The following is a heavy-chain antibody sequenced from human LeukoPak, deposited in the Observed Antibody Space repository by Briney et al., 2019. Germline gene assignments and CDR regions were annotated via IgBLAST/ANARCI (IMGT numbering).Heavy chain of an antibody. Sequence: SETLSLTCTVSGGSISSSIYYWGWIGQPPGKGLEWIGSVYYSGSTYYNPSLKSRVTISVDTSKNQFSLKLSSVTAADTAVYYCARHSPLSLLLWFGELNYFDYWGQGTLVTVSS. V-gene: IGHV4-39*01. D-gene: IGHD3-10*01. J-gene: IGHJ4*02. CDR2: VYYSGST. CDR1: GGSISSSIYY. CDR3: ARHSPLSLLLWFGELNYFDY.